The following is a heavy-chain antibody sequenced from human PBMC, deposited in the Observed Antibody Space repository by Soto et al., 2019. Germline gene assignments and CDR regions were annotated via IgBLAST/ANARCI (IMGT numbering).Heavy chain of an antibody. CDR2: ISGSGGST. J-gene: IGHJ4*02. D-gene: IGHD6-13*01. CDR1: GFTFSSYA. Sequence: EVQLLESGGGLVQPGGSLRLSCAASGFTFSSYAMSWVRQAPGKGLEWVSAISGSGGSTYYADSVKGRFTISRDKSKNALYLQMNSIRAEDRGVDYCAKGRYSRLYWGQGTLVTVSS. CDR3: AKGRYSRLY. V-gene: IGHV3-23*01.